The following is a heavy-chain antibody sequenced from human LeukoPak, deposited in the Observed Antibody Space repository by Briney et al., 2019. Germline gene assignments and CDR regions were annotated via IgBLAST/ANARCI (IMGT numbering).Heavy chain of an antibody. CDR3: ARDPNQYEAAHAFHY. V-gene: IGHV3-48*04. D-gene: IGHD6-13*01. CDR2: ISSSSSTI. J-gene: IGHJ4*02. CDR1: GFTFSSYS. Sequence: GGSLRLSCAASGFTFSSYSMNWVRQAPGKGLEWVSYISSSSSTIYYADSVKGRFTISRDNAKNSLYLQMNSLRAEDTAVYYCARDPNQYEAAHAFHYWGQGTLVTVSS.